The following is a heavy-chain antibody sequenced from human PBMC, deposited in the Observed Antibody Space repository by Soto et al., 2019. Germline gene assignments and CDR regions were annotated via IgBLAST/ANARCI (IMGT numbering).Heavy chain of an antibody. J-gene: IGHJ6*02. D-gene: IGHD3-16*01. CDR1: GFAFSSYA. Sequence: GGALRVSCEASGFAFSSYAMHWVRHAPGKGLEWVGVISYDGNYIYYADSVKGRFTISRDNSKNTLYVQVNSLRPEDTAVYYCAKGILSATIGPYAMDVWGQGTTVTVSS. CDR3: AKGILSATIGPYAMDV. V-gene: IGHV3-30*18. CDR2: ISYDGNYI.